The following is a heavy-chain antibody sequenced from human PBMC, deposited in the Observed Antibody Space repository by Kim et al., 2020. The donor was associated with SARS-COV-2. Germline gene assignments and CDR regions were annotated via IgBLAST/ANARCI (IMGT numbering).Heavy chain of an antibody. V-gene: IGHV4-59*08. Sequence: SETLSLTCTVSGGSISSYYWSWIRQPPGKGLEWIGYIYYSGSTNYNPSLKSRVTISVDTSKNQFSLKLSSVTAADTAVYYCARHPGGYSYELDYWGQGTLVTVSS. D-gene: IGHD5-18*01. CDR3: ARHPGGYSYELDY. CDR2: IYYSGST. J-gene: IGHJ4*02. CDR1: GGSISSYY.